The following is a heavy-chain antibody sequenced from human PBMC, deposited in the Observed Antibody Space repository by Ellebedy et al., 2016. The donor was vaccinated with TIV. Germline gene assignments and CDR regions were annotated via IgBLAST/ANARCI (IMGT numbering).Heavy chain of an antibody. Sequence: GESLKISCAASGFTFSDYYMSWIRQAPGKGLEWVSYISGSRSNIYYADSVKGRFTISRDNAKNSLYLQMNSLRAEDTAVYYCARDRGYDTFDYWGQGILVTVSS. J-gene: IGHJ4*02. CDR3: ARDRGYDTFDY. D-gene: IGHD5-12*01. CDR1: GFTFSDYY. V-gene: IGHV3-11*04. CDR2: ISGSRSNI.